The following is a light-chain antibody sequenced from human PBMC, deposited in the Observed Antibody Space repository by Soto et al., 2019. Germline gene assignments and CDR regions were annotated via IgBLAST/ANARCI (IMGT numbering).Light chain of an antibody. CDR3: SSYTSSSTYV. J-gene: IGLJ1*01. CDR1: TSNIGSNT. V-gene: IGLV1-44*01. Sequence: QSVLTQPPSASGTPGQMVTISCSGITSNIGSNTVNWYQHLPGTAPKLLIYRDNQRPSGVPDRFSGSKSGTSASLAISGLQSEDEADYYCSSYTSSSTYVFGSGTKLTVL. CDR2: RDN.